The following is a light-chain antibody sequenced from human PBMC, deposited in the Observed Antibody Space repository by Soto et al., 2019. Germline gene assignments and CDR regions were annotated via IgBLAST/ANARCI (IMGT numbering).Light chain of an antibody. V-gene: IGLV2-11*01. J-gene: IGLJ2*01. CDR2: DVS. CDR1: SSDVGNYNY. CDR3: CSYAGSYTFVI. Sequence: QSVLTQPRSVSGSPGQSVTISCTGTSSDVGNYNYVSWYQHHPGKAPKLMIYDVSKRPSGVPDRFSDSKSGNTASLTISGLQAEDEADYYCCSYAGSYTFVIFGGGTKVTVL.